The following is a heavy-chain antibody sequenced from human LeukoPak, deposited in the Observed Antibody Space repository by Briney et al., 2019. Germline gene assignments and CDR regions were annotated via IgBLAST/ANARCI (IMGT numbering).Heavy chain of an antibody. Sequence: TGGSLRLSCAASGFTFSSYSMNWVRQAPGKGLEWVSSISSSSSYIYYADSVKGRFTISRDNAKNTLYLQMNSLRAEDTAVYYCARPDYGDHRFDSWGQGTLVTVSS. CDR3: ARPDYGDHRFDS. CDR1: GFTFSSYS. D-gene: IGHD4-17*01. CDR2: ISSSSSYI. V-gene: IGHV3-21*01. J-gene: IGHJ4*02.